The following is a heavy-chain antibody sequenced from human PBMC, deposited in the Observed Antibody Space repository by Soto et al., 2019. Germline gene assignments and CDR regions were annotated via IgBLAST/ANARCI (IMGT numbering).Heavy chain of an antibody. CDR1: GDSVTFGHHY. V-gene: IGHV4-61*01. CDR3: ARARPDSAGSSLGRRLDV. CDR2: IFFTGAT. D-gene: IGHD3-10*01. Sequence: QVHLQESGPGLVKPSGTLSLICIVSGDSVTFGHHYWSWIRQPPGKGLEWIGHIFFTGATNYSPSLKSRVTMSVDSSKSQFSLNLTSVTAADSAIYYCARARPDSAGSSLGRRLDVWCQGTTVTVSS. J-gene: IGHJ6*02.